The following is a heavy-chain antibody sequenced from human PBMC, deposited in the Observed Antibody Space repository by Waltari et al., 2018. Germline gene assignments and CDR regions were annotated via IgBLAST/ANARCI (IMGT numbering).Heavy chain of an antibody. V-gene: IGHV3-74*01. CDR1: GFAFSGFW. J-gene: IGHJ3*02. CDR2: INRYGSDT. CDR3: TRDSPSWI. Sequence: EGQLVESGGGLVQPGGSLKLYCAASGFAFSGFWMHWVRQVPVQGLVWVSRINRYGSDTSYADTVRCRFTVSRDNAKKMVYLQMKSLRAEDTAIYYCTRDSPSWIWGQGTMVSVSS.